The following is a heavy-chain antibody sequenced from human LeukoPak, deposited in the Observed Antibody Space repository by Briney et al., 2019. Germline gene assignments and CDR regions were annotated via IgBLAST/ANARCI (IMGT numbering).Heavy chain of an antibody. D-gene: IGHD1-14*01. CDR2: IHTSGTT. J-gene: IGHJ4*02. CDR1: GGSISGYF. Sequence: SETLSLTCTVSGGSISGYFCTWLRQSAGAGLECIGRIHTSGTTYYNPSLRSRVSMSVDASNNKFSLRLSSVTAADTAVYYCARDPAGHGRYFDYWGQGALVTVSS. V-gene: IGHV4-4*07. CDR3: ARDPAGHGRYFDY.